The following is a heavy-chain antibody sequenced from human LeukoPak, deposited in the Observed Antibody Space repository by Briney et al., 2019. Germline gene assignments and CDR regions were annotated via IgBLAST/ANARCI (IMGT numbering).Heavy chain of an antibody. J-gene: IGHJ3*02. Sequence: GRSLRLSCTASGXTFSSFNMNWVRQAPGKGLEWVSSITGSTTYIYYADSVKGRVTISRDNAKNSLYLQMNSLRAEDTAVYYCVRETYSTAGFDIWGQGTMVIVSS. V-gene: IGHV3-21*01. D-gene: IGHD6-13*01. CDR1: GXTFSSFN. CDR2: ITGSTTYI. CDR3: VRETYSTAGFDI.